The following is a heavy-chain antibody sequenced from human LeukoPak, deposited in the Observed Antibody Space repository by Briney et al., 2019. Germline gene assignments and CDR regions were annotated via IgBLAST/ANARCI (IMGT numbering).Heavy chain of an antibody. CDR2: ISGSGGST. CDR1: GFTFSSYA. J-gene: IGHJ4*02. D-gene: IGHD2-15*01. V-gene: IGHV3-23*01. Sequence: GGSLRLSCAASGFTFSSYAMSWVRQAPGKGLEWVSAISGSGGSTYYADSVKGRFTISRDNSKNTLYLQMNSLRAEDTAVYYCAKSDCSGGNCYSLDYWGQGTLVTVSS. CDR3: AKSDCSGGNCYSLDY.